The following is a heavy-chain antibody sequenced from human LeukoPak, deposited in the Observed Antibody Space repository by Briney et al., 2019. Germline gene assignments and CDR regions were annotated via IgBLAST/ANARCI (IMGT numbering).Heavy chain of an antibody. CDR3: ARSGYCSSTSCQIAGWFDP. Sequence: SETLSLTCPVSGGSISSYYWSWIRQPPGKGLEWIGYIYYSGSTNYNPSLKSRVTISVDTSKNQFSLKLSSVTAADTAVYYCARSGYCSSTSCQIAGWFDPWGQGTLVTVSS. J-gene: IGHJ5*02. CDR1: GGSISSYY. CDR2: IYYSGST. D-gene: IGHD2-2*01. V-gene: IGHV4-59*01.